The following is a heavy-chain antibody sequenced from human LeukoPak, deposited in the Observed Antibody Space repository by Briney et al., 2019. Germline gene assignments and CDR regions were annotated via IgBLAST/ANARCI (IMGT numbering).Heavy chain of an antibody. CDR2: ISGSGGST. D-gene: IGHD5-12*01. J-gene: IGHJ4*02. CDR1: GFTFSSYG. CDR3: AKDARRGVATISYFDY. V-gene: IGHV3-23*01. Sequence: PGGSLRLSCAASGFTFSSYGMSWVRQAPGKGLEWVSAISGSGGSTYYADSVKGRFTISRDNSKNTLYLQMNSLRAEDTAVYYCAKDARRGVATISYFDYWGQGTLVTVSS.